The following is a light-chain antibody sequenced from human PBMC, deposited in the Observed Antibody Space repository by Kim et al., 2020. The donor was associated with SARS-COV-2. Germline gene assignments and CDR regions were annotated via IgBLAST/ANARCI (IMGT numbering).Light chain of an antibody. CDR3: QQYDEVPRT. V-gene: IGKV1-33*01. CDR1: QDIDVH. CDR2: DVS. J-gene: IGKJ2*02. Sequence: SASIGDRFTITCQASQDIDVHLNWYQQRPGKAPKLLMYDVSSLYTGVPLRFTGDGVGTHFTLTITNLQPEDIATYYCQQYDEVPRTFGQGTKLEI.